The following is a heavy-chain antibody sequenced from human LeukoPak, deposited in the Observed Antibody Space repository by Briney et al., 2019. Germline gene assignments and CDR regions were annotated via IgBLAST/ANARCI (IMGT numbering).Heavy chain of an antibody. V-gene: IGHV1-2*02. CDR3: ARDLRSSGWSYYFDY. CDR1: GYTFTGYY. J-gene: IGHJ4*02. D-gene: IGHD6-19*01. CDR2: INPNSGGT. Sequence: ASVKVSCKASGYTFTGYYMHWVRQAPGQGLEWMGWINPNSGGTNYARKFQGRVTMTRDTSISTAYMELSRLRSDDTAVYYCARDLRSSGWSYYFDYWGQGTLVTVSS.